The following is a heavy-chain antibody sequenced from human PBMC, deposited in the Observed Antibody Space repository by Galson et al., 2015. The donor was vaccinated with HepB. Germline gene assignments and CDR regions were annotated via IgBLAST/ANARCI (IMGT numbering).Heavy chain of an antibody. D-gene: IGHD3-22*01. Sequence: LRLSCAASGFTFSDYYMSWIRQAPGKGLEWVSYISSSSSYTNYADFVKGRFTISRDNAKNSLYLQMNSLRAEDTAVYYCARDPQKSGLIDYWGQGTLVTVSS. CDR2: ISSSSSYT. V-gene: IGHV3-11*05. CDR1: GFTFSDYY. CDR3: ARDPQKSGLIDY. J-gene: IGHJ4*02.